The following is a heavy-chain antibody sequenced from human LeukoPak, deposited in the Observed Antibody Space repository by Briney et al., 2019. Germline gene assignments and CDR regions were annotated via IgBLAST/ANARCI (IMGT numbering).Heavy chain of an antibody. Sequence: GGSLRLSCAASGFTFTDYWMSWVRQAPGKGLEWVANIKRDGSEKYYVASVKGRFTISRDNVKNSLYLQMNSLRNEDTAVYYCARARGTGPGAHFDYWSQGTLVIVSS. J-gene: IGHJ4*02. D-gene: IGHD3-10*01. CDR1: GFTFTDYW. CDR2: IKRDGSEK. V-gene: IGHV3-7*03. CDR3: ARARGTGPGAHFDY.